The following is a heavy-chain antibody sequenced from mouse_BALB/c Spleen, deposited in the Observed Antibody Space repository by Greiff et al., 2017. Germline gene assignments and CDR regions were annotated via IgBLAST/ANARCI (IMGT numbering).Heavy chain of an antibody. CDR2: INPSTGYT. CDR1: GYTFTSYW. D-gene: IGHD2-4*01. V-gene: IGHV1-7*01. J-gene: IGHJ2*01. Sequence: QVQLQQSGAELAKPGASVKMSCKASGYTFTSYWMHWVKQRPGQGLEWIGYINPSTGYTEYNQKFKDKATLIADKSSSTAYMQLSSLTSEDSAVYYCARLRDYGGGFDYWGQGTTRTVSS. CDR3: ARLRDYGGGFDY.